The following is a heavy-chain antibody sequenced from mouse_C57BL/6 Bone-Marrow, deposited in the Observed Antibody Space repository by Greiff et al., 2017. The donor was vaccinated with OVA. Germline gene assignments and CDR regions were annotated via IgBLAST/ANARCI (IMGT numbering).Heavy chain of an antibody. CDR2: ISSGGSYT. D-gene: IGHD2-5*01. V-gene: IGHV5-6*01. J-gene: IGHJ4*01. Sequence: EVKVVESGGDLVKPGGSLKLSCAASGFTFSSYGMSWVRQTPDQRLEWVATISSGGSYTYYPDSLKGRFTISRDNAKNTLYMQMSRLKSEDTAMYYCARQNYYSNYCYDMDDWGKGTSVTVAS. CDR1: GFTFSSYG. CDR3: ARQNYYSNYCYDMDD.